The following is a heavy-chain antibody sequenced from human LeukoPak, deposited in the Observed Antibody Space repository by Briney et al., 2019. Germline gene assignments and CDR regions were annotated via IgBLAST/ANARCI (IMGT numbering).Heavy chain of an antibody. CDR3: ARAGITFGGVIAHDAFDI. Sequence: ASVKVSCKASVYTFTGYYMHWVRQAPGQGLEWMGWINPNSGGTNYAQKFQGRVTMTRDTSISTAYMELSRLRSDDTAVYYCARAGITFGGVIAHDAFDIWGQGTMVTVSS. CDR2: INPNSGGT. CDR1: VYTFTGYY. V-gene: IGHV1-2*02. D-gene: IGHD3-16*02. J-gene: IGHJ3*02.